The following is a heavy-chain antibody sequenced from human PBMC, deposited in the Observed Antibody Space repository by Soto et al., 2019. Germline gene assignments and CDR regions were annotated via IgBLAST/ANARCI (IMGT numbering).Heavy chain of an antibody. CDR3: ARHQYGYGLDV. CDR1: GASISNSDYY. J-gene: IGHJ6*02. V-gene: IGHV4-39*01. Sequence: QLHLQEPGPGLLKPSETLSLTCAVSGASISNSDYYWGWIRQPPGKGLEWIGSIFYNDNTYYSPSLKRRPTISRDTSKSQFSLNLRSVTAADTAVYFCARHQYGYGLDVWGQGTTVTVSS. D-gene: IGHD3-10*01. CDR2: IFYNDNT.